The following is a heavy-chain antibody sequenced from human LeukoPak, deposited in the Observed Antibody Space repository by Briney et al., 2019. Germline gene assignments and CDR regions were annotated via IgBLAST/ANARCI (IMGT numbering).Heavy chain of an antibody. D-gene: IGHD6-13*01. CDR2: ISPSGSRT. J-gene: IGHJ4*02. CDR3: AKRAEGAAAFFYFDY. CDR1: GFTFSSYG. V-gene: IGHV3-23*01. Sequence: GGSLRLSCAASGFTFSSYGMSWVRQAPGKGLEWVSAISPSGSRTFYADSVKGRFTISRDNSKNTLYLQMNSLRVEDTAVYYCAKRAEGAAAFFYFDYWGQGTLVTVSS.